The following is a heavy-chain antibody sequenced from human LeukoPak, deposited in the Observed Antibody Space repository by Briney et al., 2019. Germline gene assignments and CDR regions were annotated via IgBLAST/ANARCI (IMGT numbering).Heavy chain of an antibody. D-gene: IGHD2-21*01. CDR2: IKQDGCQK. J-gene: IGHJ3*02. Sequence: GGSLRLSCVASGFTFSSYWMNWVRQAPGKGLEYVANIKQDGCQKYYVDSMKGRFTISRDNAKNSLYLQIDSLRAEDTAVYYCARDRRVGGWGGAFDMWGHGTQVTVSS. V-gene: IGHV3-7*01. CDR1: GFTFSSYW. CDR3: ARDRRVGGWGGAFDM.